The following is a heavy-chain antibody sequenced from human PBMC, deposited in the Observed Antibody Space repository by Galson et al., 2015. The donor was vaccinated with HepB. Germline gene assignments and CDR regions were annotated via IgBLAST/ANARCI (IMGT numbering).Heavy chain of an antibody. CDR3: ASRAGDTADPFDY. CDR2: IIPIFGTA. J-gene: IGHJ4*02. Sequence: SVKVSCKASGGTFSSYALSWVRQAPGQGLEWMGGIIPIFGTADYAQTFQGRVTISADESTSTAYMGLSGLKSDDTAIYYCASRAGDTADPFDYWGQGTLVTVSS. V-gene: IGHV1-69*13. D-gene: IGHD5-18*01. CDR1: GGTFSSYA.